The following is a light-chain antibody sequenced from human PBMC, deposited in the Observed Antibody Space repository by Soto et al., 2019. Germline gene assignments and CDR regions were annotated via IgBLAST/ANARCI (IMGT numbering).Light chain of an antibody. V-gene: IGKV1-6*01. CDR3: LQDHNYPRT. CDR1: QDIRNE. J-gene: IGKJ1*01. Sequence: AIQMTQSPSSLSASVGDRVTITCRASQDIRNELGWYQQKPGKAPKALIYGVSNLQSGVPSRFSGSGSGTAFTLTISSLQPEDFAVYYCLQDHNYPRTFGQGTKVEIK. CDR2: GVS.